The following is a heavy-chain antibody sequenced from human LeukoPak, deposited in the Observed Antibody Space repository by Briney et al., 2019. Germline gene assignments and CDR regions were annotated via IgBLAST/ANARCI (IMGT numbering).Heavy chain of an antibody. CDR2: ISTSSSTI. J-gene: IGHJ4*02. D-gene: IGHD2-15*01. V-gene: IGHV3-48*01. CDR1: GFTFSSYS. Sequence: GGSLRLSCAASGFTFSSYSMNWVRQAPGKGLEWVSYISTSSSTIYYADSVKGRFTISRDNSKNTLYLQMNSLRAEDTAVYYCAKDIVVVVAATGFDYWGQGTLVTVSS. CDR3: AKDIVVVVAATGFDY.